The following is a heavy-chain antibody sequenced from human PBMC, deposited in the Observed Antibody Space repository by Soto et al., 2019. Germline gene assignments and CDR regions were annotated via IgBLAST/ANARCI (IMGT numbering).Heavy chain of an antibody. CDR2: SSSSEGSR. D-gene: IGHD2-15*01. CDR3: AKRREGGGATPFDS. CDR1: GFTFRNYG. V-gene: IGHV3-23*01. Sequence: GGSLRLSCAASGFTFRNYGMSWVRQAPGKGLEWVSGSSSSEGSRYYADSVKGRFTISRDNSKNTLYLQMSNLRADDTALYRCAKRREGGGATPFDSWGQGTLVTVSS. J-gene: IGHJ4*02.